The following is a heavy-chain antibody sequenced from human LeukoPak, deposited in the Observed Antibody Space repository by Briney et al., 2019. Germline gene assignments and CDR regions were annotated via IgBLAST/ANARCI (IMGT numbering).Heavy chain of an antibody. V-gene: IGHV4-59*01. Sequence: SETLSLTCTVSGGSISSYYWSWIRQPPGKGLEWIGYIYNTGSTNYNPSLKSRVTISVHTSKNQFSLKLSSVTAADTAVYYCARGSGSYYGSGSYPPDYWGQGTLVTVSS. J-gene: IGHJ4*02. CDR3: ARGSGSYYGSGSYPPDY. CDR1: GGSISSYY. D-gene: IGHD3-10*01. CDR2: IYNTGST.